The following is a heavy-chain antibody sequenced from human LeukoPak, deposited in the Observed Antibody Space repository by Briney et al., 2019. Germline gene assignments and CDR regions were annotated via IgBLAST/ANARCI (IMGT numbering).Heavy chain of an antibody. J-gene: IGHJ4*02. V-gene: IGHV4-30-4*08. CDR2: IYYSGST. D-gene: IGHD1-26*01. Sequence: SETLSLTCTVSGGSISSGDYYWSWIRQPPGKGLEWIGYIYYSGSTYYNPSLKSRVTISVDTSKNQFSLKLSSVTAADTAVYYCARGQWELLAVDYWGQGTQVTVSS. CDR3: ARGQWELLAVDY. CDR1: GGSISSGDYY.